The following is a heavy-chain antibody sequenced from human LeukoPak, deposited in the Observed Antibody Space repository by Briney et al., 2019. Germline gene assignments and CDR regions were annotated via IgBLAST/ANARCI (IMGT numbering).Heavy chain of an antibody. J-gene: IGHJ4*02. D-gene: IGHD6-19*01. V-gene: IGHV3-53*01. CDR1: GFTFSNNY. CDR3: ARETDSSGLYRGFDY. CDR2: IYSGGTT. Sequence: GGSLRLSCAPPGFTFSNNYMSWVRQAPGKGLEWGSVIYSGGTTYYADSVKGRFTISRDNSKDTLYLQMNSLRAEDTAVYYCARETDSSGLYRGFDYWGQGTRVTVSS.